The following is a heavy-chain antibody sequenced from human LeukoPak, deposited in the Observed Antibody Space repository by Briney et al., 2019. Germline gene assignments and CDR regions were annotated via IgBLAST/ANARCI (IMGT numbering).Heavy chain of an antibody. V-gene: IGHV4-39*01. D-gene: IGHD3-10*01. CDR2: IYYSGSA. CDR3: ARHALGGVFDY. Sequence: GSLRLSCTASGFTFSNFWMGWIRQPPGKGLEWIGSIYYSGSAYYNPSLKSRVTISVDTSKNQFSLKLSSVTAADTAVYYCARHALGGVFDYWGQGTLVTVSS. J-gene: IGHJ4*02. CDR1: GFTFSNFWM.